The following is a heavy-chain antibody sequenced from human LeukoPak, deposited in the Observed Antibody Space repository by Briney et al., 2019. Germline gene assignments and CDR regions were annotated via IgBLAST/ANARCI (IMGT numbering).Heavy chain of an antibody. CDR2: ISPDGNRE. CDR1: GFTFSIFG. CDR3: AKINNADDF. Sequence: PGGSLRLSCAASGFTFSIFGIHWVRQAPGKGLEWVAAISPDGNREYYTESVKGRFTVSRDNSNNMIYLQINSLRGEDSAVYYCAKINNADDFWGQGTLVTVSS. V-gene: IGHV3-30*18. J-gene: IGHJ4*02. D-gene: IGHD1/OR15-1a*01.